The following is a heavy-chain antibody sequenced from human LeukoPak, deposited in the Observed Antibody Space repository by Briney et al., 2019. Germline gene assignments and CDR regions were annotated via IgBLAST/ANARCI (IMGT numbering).Heavy chain of an antibody. Sequence: PGGSLRLSCAASGFTFSSYSMNWVRQAPGKGLEWVSVIYSSGSTYYADSVKGRFTISRDNSKNTLYLQMNSLRVEDTAVYYCARPSSNYPSYYFDYWGQGTLVTVSS. CDR1: GFTFSSYS. J-gene: IGHJ4*02. V-gene: IGHV3-66*02. D-gene: IGHD4-11*01. CDR2: IYSSGST. CDR3: ARPSSNYPSYYFDY.